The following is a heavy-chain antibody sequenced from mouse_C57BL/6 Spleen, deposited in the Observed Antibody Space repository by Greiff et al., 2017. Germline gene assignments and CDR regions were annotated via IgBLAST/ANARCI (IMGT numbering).Heavy chain of an antibody. D-gene: IGHD3-2*01. Sequence: VQLQQSGAELVRPGTSVKMSCKASGYTFTNYWIGWAKQRPGHGLEWIGDIYPGGGYTNYNEKFKGKATLTADKSSSTAYMQFSSLTSEDSATVYCAGGCSTGDYAMDYWGQGTSVTVSS. J-gene: IGHJ4*01. CDR2: IYPGGGYT. CDR1: GYTFTNYW. V-gene: IGHV1-63*01. CDR3: AGGCSTGDYAMDY.